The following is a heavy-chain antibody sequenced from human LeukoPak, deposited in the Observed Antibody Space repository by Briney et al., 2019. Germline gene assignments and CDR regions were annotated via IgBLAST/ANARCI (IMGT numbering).Heavy chain of an antibody. J-gene: IGHJ6*02. CDR1: GVSIKANSDY. V-gene: IGHV4-30-4*08. CDR2: IYYSGST. CDR3: ARDRGPTVTKLPGEYYYYYYGMDV. Sequence: SETLSLTCNVSGVSIKANSDYWGWLRQPPGKGLEWIGYIYYSGSTCYNPSLKSRVTISGDTSKNQFSLKLSSVTAADTAVYYCARDRGPTVTKLPGEYYYYYYGMDVWGQGTTVTVSS. D-gene: IGHD4-17*01.